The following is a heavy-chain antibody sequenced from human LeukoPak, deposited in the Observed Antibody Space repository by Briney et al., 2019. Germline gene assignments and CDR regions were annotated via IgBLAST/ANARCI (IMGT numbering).Heavy chain of an antibody. V-gene: IGHV4-4*07. CDR3: ARDGWCSGGSCYSTRAFDI. CDR2: IYTSGST. D-gene: IGHD2-15*01. Sequence: SETLSLTCTVSGGSISSYYWSWIRQPAGKGLEWIGRIYTSGSTNYNPSLKSRVTMSVDTSKNQFSLKLSSVTAADTAAYYCARDGWCSGGSCYSTRAFDIWGQGTMVTVSS. J-gene: IGHJ3*02. CDR1: GGSISSYY.